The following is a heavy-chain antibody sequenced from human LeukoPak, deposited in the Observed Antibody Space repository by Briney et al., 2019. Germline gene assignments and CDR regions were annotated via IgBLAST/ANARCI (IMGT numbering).Heavy chain of an antibody. J-gene: IGHJ4*02. CDR1: GFTLSSFG. D-gene: IGHD5-18*01. Sequence: GRSLRLSCAASGFTLSSFGMHWVRQAPGKGLEWVAIISYDGSNKYYADCVRGRFTISRDNAKKSLYLQMTSLRAEDTAVYYCARHLSGVTGYTYGRGIDYWGQGTLVTVSS. CDR3: ARHLSGVTGYTYGRGIDY. V-gene: IGHV3-30*03. CDR2: ISYDGSNK.